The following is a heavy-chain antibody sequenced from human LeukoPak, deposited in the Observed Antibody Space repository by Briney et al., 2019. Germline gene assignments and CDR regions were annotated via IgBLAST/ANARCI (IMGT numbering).Heavy chain of an antibody. V-gene: IGHV4-34*01. CDR1: GGSFSGYY. CDR2: VYYSGST. Sequence: SETLSLTCAVYGGSFSGYYWSWIRQPPGKGLQWIGSVYYSGSTYCNPSLQSRVTISLDTSKNQFSLKLSSVTAADTAVYYCARAPDYFYYYYMDVWGKGTTVTISS. J-gene: IGHJ6*03. CDR3: ARAPDYFYYYYMDV.